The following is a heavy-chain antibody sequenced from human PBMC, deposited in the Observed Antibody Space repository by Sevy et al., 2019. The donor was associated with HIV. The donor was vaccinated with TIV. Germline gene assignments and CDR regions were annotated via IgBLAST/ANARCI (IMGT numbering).Heavy chain of an antibody. J-gene: IGHJ4*02. CDR2: IFYSGAT. D-gene: IGHD3-10*01. V-gene: IGHV4-59*08. CDR3: ARHRDYGSGNYYNREFDY. CDR1: GGSISSYY. Sequence: SETLSLTCAVSGGSISSYYWSWIRQPPGKGLEWIGYIFYSGATKYSPSLQSRVIISVDTSKNQFSLKLTSVTAADTAVYYCARHRDYGSGNYYNREFDYWGQGTLVTVSS.